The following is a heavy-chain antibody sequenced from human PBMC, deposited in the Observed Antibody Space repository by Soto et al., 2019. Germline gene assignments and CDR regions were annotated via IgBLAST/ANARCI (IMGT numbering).Heavy chain of an antibody. CDR1: GFTFSSYE. D-gene: IGHD2-21*02. Sequence: GGSLRLSCAASGFTFSSYEMNWVRQAPGKGLEWVSYISSSGSTIYYADSVKGRFTISRDNAKNSLYLQMNSLRAEDTAVYYCARAEYCGGDCYYAFDIWGQGTMVTVSS. CDR2: ISSSGSTI. CDR3: ARAEYCGGDCYYAFDI. J-gene: IGHJ3*02. V-gene: IGHV3-48*03.